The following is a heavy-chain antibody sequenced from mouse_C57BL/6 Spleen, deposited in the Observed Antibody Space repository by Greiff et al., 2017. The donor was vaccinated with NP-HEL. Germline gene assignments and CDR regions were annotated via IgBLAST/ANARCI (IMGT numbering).Heavy chain of an antibody. CDR3: ARFRAGTNAMDY. CDR2: IFPGSGST. J-gene: IGHJ4*01. Sequence: VLLVESGPELVRPGASVKISCKAPGYTFTSHWMQWVRQRPGQGLEWIGEIFPGSGSTYSTDKFKGKATLTVDTSSSTAYMQLSSLTSEDSAVYFCARFRAGTNAMDYWGQGTSVTVSS. D-gene: IGHD3-3*01. CDR1: GYTFTSHW. V-gene: IGHV1-56*01.